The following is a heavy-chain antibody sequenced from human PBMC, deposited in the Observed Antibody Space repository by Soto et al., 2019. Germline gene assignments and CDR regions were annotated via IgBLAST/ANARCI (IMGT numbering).Heavy chain of an antibody. CDR3: ARDRYGESRYSYGYKG. D-gene: IGHD5-18*01. Sequence: GGSLRLSCAASGFTFSDYYMSWIRQAPGKGLEWVSYISSSGSTIYYADSVKGRFTISRDNAKNSLYLQMNSLRAEDTAVYYCARDRYGESRYSYGYKGWGQGTLVTVSS. J-gene: IGHJ4*02. V-gene: IGHV3-11*01. CDR2: ISSSGSTI. CDR1: GFTFSDYY.